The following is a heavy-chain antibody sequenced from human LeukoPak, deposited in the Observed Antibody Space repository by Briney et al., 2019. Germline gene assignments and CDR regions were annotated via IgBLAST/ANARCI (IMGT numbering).Heavy chain of an antibody. Sequence: GASVKVSCKASGYTFTGYYMHWVRQATGQGLEWMGWMNPNSGNTGYAQKFQGRVTMTRDTSTSTVYMELSSLRSEDTAVYYCARQQGLQNLNFDYWGQGTLVTVSS. CDR1: GYTFTGYY. D-gene: IGHD4-11*01. V-gene: IGHV1-8*02. CDR3: ARQQGLQNLNFDY. J-gene: IGHJ4*02. CDR2: MNPNSGNT.